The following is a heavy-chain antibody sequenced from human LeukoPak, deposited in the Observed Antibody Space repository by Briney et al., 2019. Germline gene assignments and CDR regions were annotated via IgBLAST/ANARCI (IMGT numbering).Heavy chain of an antibody. D-gene: IGHD3-22*01. CDR3: AKDDPGMIERDSENDY. CDR1: GFTFSSYG. CDR2: ISYDGSNK. J-gene: IGHJ4*02. Sequence: GGSLRLSCAASGFTFSSYGMHWVRQAPGKGLEWVAVISYDGSNKYYADSVKGRFTISRDNSKNTLYLQMNSLRAEDTAVYYCAKDDPGMIERDSENDYWGQGTLVTVSS. V-gene: IGHV3-30*18.